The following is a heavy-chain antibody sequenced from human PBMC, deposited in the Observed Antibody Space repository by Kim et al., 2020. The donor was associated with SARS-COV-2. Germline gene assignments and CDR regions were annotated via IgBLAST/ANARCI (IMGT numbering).Heavy chain of an antibody. D-gene: IGHD3-22*01. J-gene: IGHJ4*02. CDR1: GFTFSSYG. Sequence: GGSLRLSCAASGFTFSSYGMHWVRQAPGKGLEWVAVIWYDGSNKYYADSVKGRFTISRDNSKNTLYLQMNSLRAEDTAVYYCARDSYYYDSSGYLDYWGQGTLVTVSS. CDR3: ARDSYYYDSSGYLDY. CDR2: IWYDGSNK. V-gene: IGHV3-33*01.